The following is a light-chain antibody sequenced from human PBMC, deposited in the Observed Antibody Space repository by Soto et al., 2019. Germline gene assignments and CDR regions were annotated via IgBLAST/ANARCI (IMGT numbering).Light chain of an antibody. Sequence: DIQMTQSPSSLSASIGDRVTITCRASQTVNTYLHWYQQKPGKAPKLLIYAASNLQSGVPSRFSGSGSGTNFTLSFNSLQPEDFAMYYCQQCYSTPWTFCQGTKLEIK. V-gene: IGKV1-39*01. J-gene: IGKJ1*01. CDR1: QTVNTY. CDR3: QQCYSTPWT. CDR2: AAS.